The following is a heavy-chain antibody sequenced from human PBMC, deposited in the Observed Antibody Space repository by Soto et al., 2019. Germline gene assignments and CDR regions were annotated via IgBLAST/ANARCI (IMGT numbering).Heavy chain of an antibody. Sequence: QITLNESGPTQVKPRQTLTLTCTFSGFSLTTSGVGVGWIRQSPGKAPEWLALIYLDADKRYRPSLKSRLTITKATSKNQVVLTMADLDPADTATYYCAHRVLRTVFGLVTTTAIYFDFWGQGTPVAVSS. CDR1: GFSLTTSGVG. J-gene: IGHJ4*02. CDR3: AHRVLRTVFGLVTTTAIYFDF. D-gene: IGHD3-3*01. CDR2: IYLDADK. V-gene: IGHV2-5*02.